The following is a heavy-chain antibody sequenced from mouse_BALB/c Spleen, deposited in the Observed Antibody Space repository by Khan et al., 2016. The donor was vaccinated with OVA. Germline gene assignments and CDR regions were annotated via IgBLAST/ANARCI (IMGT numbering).Heavy chain of an antibody. Sequence: EVQLQESGPGLVKPSQSLSLTCTVTGYSITSDYAWNWIRQFPGNQLEWMGYLSYSGRTSYTPSLKSRISITRATSKNQFFLQLNCVTTEDTATDSGASSVTITTVVATDFDDWGQGTTLTVSS. CDR1: GYSITSDYA. V-gene: IGHV3-2*02. J-gene: IGHJ2*01. CDR2: LSYSGRT. CDR3: ASSVTITTVVATDFDD. D-gene: IGHD1-1*01.